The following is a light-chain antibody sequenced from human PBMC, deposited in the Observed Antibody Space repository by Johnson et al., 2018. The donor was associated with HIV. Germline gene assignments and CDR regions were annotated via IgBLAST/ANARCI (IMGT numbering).Light chain of an antibody. J-gene: IGLJ1*01. CDR3: GTWDSSLSAGYV. CDR1: SSNIGNNY. CDR2: YNN. V-gene: IGLV1-51*01. Sequence: QSALTQPPSVSAAPGQKVTISCSGSSSNIGNNYVSWYQQLPGTAPKLLIYYNNKRPSGIPDRFSGSKSGTSATLGITGLQTGDEADYYCGTWDSSLSAGYVFGTGTKVTVL.